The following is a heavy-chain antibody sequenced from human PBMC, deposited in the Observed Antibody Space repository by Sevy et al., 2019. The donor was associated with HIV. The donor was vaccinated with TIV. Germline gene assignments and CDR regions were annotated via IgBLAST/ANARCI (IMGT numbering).Heavy chain of an antibody. CDR3: ASHYYDTTGYYYPLDY. CDR2: ISDDGNNK. J-gene: IGHJ4*02. CDR1: GFTLSTYA. Sequence: GGSLRLSCAASGFTLSTYAMYWVRQAPGKGLEWVAVISDDGNNKDYADSVKGRFTVSRDNSKNTLYLQMYSLRAEDTAVYYCASHYYDTTGYYYPLDYWGQGTLVIVS. V-gene: IGHV3-30*04. D-gene: IGHD3-22*01.